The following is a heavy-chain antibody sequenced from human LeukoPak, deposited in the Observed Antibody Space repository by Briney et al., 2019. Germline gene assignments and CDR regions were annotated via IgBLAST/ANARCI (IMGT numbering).Heavy chain of an antibody. CDR3: ASRTFGGAIAPSDAFDF. V-gene: IGHV4-30-4*08. CDR2: IYYSGGT. J-gene: IGHJ3*01. Sequence: SQTLSLTCSVSGASISSGDYYWSWIRQPPGKGLEWIGYIYYSGGTYYSPSLRSRVAISVDTSKNQFSLRLSSVTAADTAVYYCASRTFGGAIAPSDAFDFWGQGTMITVS. CDR1: GASISSGDYY. D-gene: IGHD3-16*02.